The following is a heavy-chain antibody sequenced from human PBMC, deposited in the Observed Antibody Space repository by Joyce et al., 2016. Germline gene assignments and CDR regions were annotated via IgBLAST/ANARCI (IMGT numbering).Heavy chain of an antibody. J-gene: IGHJ4*02. V-gene: IGHV3-9*01. D-gene: IGHD6-13*01. CDR2: ISWKAGTGS. Sequence: GLEWVAGISWKAGTGSGYGESLEGRFTISRDNAKRALYLQMDSLTPEDTAFYFCTKGIDSSWYSHSDSWGQGTLVSVSS. CDR3: TKGIDSSWYSHSDS.